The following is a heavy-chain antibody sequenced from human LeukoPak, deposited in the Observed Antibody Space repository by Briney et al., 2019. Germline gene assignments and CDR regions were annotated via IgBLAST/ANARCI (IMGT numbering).Heavy chain of an antibody. D-gene: IGHD2-15*01. V-gene: IGHV3-23*01. Sequence: PGVSLRLCCAASGFTVSSYAMSWVRQAPGKGLEWVSAISGSGGSTYYADSVKGRFTISRDNSKNTLYLQMNSLRAEDTAVYYCAKGILGYCSGGSCRLPFDIWGQGTMVTVSS. J-gene: IGHJ3*02. CDR3: AKGILGYCSGGSCRLPFDI. CDR2: ISGSGGST. CDR1: GFTVSSYA.